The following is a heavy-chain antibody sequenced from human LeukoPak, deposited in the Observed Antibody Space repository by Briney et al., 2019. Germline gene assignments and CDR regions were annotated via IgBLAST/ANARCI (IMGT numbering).Heavy chain of an antibody. CDR1: GGTFSSYA. CDR2: IIPIFGTA. V-gene: IGHV1-69*05. D-gene: IGHD4-11*01. J-gene: IGHJ6*03. CDR3: ARVHLGYSKFGWYYYCMDV. Sequence: SVKVSFKDSGGTFSSYAISWVRQTPGQGLEWMGGIIPIFGTANYAQKFQGRVTITTDESTSTAYMELSSLRSEDTAVYYCARVHLGYSKFGWYYYCMDVWGKGTTVTVSS.